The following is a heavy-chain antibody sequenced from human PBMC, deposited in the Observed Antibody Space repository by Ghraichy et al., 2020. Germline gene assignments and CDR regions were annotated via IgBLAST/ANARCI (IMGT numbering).Heavy chain of an antibody. CDR2: ISWNSGSI. D-gene: IGHD6-13*01. CDR3: ARDTSSWSAGIYDAFDI. CDR1: GFTFDDYA. J-gene: IGHJ3*02. V-gene: IGHV3-9*01. Sequence: SLNISCAASGFTFDDYAMHWVRQAPGKGLEWVSGISWNSGSIGYADSVKGRFTISRDNAKNSLYLQMNSLRAEDTALYYCARDTSSWSAGIYDAFDIWGQGTMVTVSS.